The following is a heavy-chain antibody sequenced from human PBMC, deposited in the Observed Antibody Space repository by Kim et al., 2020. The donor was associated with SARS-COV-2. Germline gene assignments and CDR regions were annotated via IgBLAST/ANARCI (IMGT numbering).Heavy chain of an antibody. D-gene: IGHD3-9*01. V-gene: IGHV1-3*01. Sequence: FQGRVTITRDTSASTAYMELSSLRSEDTAVYYCAREENYDILTGWDWFDPWGQGTLVTVSS. J-gene: IGHJ5*02. CDR3: AREENYDILTGWDWFDP.